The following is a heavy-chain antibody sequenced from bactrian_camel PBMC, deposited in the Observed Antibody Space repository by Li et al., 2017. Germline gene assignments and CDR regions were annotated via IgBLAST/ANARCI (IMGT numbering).Heavy chain of an antibody. CDR1: TLTLSSYW. D-gene: IGHD2*01. V-gene: IGHV3S25*01. J-gene: IGHJ4*01. CDR3: ALDFYSSSGFCNLNGRPHLESGA. Sequence: VQLVESGGGLVQPGGSLRLSCAASTLTLSSYWMYWVRQAPGKGLEWVSSISSGGSTTYYADSVKGRFTISRDNAKNAVYLQMNALKPEDTAMYYCALDFYSSSGFCNLNGRPHLESGAWGQGTQVTVS. CDR2: ISSGGSTT.